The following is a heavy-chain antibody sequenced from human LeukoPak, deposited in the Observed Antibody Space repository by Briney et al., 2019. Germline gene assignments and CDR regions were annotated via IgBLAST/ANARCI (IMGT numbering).Heavy chain of an antibody. D-gene: IGHD2-21*01. CDR3: ARVDWYEGLDY. CDR2: IHYSGSS. J-gene: IGHJ4*02. V-gene: IGHV4-59*08. Sequence: PSETLSLTCTVSGGSITSYYWSWIRQPPGKGLEWIGYIHYSGSSNYNPSLKSRVTISVDTSKNQFSLKLSSVTAADTAVYYCARVDWYEGLDYWGQGALVTVSS. CDR1: GGSITSYY.